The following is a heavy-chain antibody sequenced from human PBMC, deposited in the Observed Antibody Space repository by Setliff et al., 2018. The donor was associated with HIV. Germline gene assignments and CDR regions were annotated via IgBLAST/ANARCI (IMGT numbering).Heavy chain of an antibody. CDR2: ISSSSSYI. J-gene: IGHJ4*02. CDR1: GFTFSSYS. Sequence: PGGSLRLSCAASGFTFSSYSMNWVRQAPGKGLEWVSSISSSSSYIYYADSVKGRFTISRDNAKNSLYLQMNSLRAEDTAVYYCAKDSRLVRYDFWSAAYIFDNWGQGTLVTAPQ. CDR3: AKDSRLVRYDFWSAAYIFDN. D-gene: IGHD3-3*01. V-gene: IGHV3-21*01.